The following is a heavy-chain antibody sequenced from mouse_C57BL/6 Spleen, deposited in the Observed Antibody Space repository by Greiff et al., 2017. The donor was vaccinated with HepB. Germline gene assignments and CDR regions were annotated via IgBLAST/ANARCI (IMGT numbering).Heavy chain of an antibody. J-gene: IGHJ3*01. D-gene: IGHD2-4*01. V-gene: IGHV1-55*01. CDR1: GYTFTSYW. Sequence: QVQLQQPGAELVKPGASMKMSCKASGYTFTSYWITWVKQRPGQGLEWIGDIYPGSGSTNYNEKFKSKATLTVDTSSSTAYMQLSSLTSEDSAVYYCARSYYYDFPWFAYWGQGTLVTVSA. CDR3: ARSYYYDFPWFAY. CDR2: IYPGSGST.